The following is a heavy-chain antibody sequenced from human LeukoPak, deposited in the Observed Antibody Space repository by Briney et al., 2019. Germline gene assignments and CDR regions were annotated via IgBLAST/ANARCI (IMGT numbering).Heavy chain of an antibody. V-gene: IGHV4-30-4*01. CDR2: IYYSGST. D-gene: IGHD7-27*01. J-gene: IGHJ3*02. Sequence: SETLSLTCTVSGGSISSGDYYWTWIRQPPGRGLEWIGYIYYSGSTYYNPSLKSRVIISVDTSKNQFSLKLSSVTAADTAVYYCARDNWGSVSYVFDIWGQGTMVTVSS. CDR3: ARDNWGSVSYVFDI. CDR1: GGSISSGDYY.